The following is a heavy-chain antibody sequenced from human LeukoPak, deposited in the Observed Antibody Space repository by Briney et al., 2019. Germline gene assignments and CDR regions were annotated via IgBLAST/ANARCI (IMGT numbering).Heavy chain of an antibody. V-gene: IGHV4-34*01. Sequence: PSETLSLTCAVYGGSFSGYYSSWIRQPPGQGLEWMGEINHSGSTNSNPSLKSRVTISVDTSKNQFSLKVSSVTAADTAVYFCAGSGYSGYDLNYWGQGTLVTVSS. CDR1: GGSFSGYY. D-gene: IGHD5-12*01. J-gene: IGHJ4*02. CDR3: AGSGYSGYDLNY. CDR2: INHSGST.